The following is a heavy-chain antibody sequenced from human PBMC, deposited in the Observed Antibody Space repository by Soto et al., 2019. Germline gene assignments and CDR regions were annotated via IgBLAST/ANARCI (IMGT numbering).Heavy chain of an antibody. CDR3: ARESEDLTSNFDY. V-gene: IGHV3-21*06. J-gene: IGHJ4*02. CDR1: GFTFTRYS. CDR2: ISSTTNYI. Sequence: PGWSLRLSCAASGFTFTRYSMNWVRQAPGKGLEWVSSISSTTNYIYYGDSMKGRFTISRDNAKNSLYLEMDSLRAEDTAAYYCARESEDLTSNFDYWGQGTLVTVSS.